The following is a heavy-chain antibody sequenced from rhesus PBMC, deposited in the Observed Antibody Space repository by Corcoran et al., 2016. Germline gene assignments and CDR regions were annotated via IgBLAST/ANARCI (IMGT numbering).Heavy chain of an antibody. V-gene: IGHV4-80*01. CDR2: INGKSGST. J-gene: IGHJ4*01. CDR1: GGSFSSYW. CDR3: ARVIYGNSQEDY. D-gene: IGHD4-35*01. Sequence: QVQLQESGPGLVKPSETLSLTCAVSGGSFSSYWWSWIRQPPGKGLEWIGGINGKSGSTNHNPSLKSRVTIAKDASKNQFSLTLSSWTAADTAVYYCARVIYGNSQEDYWGQGVLVTVSS.